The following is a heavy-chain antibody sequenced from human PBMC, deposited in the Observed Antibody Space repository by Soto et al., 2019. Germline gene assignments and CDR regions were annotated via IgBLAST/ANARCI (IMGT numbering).Heavy chain of an antibody. CDR2: INPNSGNT. D-gene: IGHD1-26*01. CDR3: AKDHSGSYFTFDY. Sequence: ASVKVSCKASGYTFTGYYMHWVRQAPGQGLEWMGWINPNSGNTGYAQKFQGRVTMTRNTSISTAYMELSSLRAEDTAVYYCAKDHSGSYFTFDYWGQGTLVTVSS. CDR1: GYTFTGYY. V-gene: IGHV1-8*02. J-gene: IGHJ4*02.